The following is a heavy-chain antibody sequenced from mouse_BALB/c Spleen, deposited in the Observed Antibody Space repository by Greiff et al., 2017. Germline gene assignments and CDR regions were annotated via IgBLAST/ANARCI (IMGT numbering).Heavy chain of an antibody. V-gene: IGHV1-5*01. Sequence: VQLQQSGTVLARPGASVKMSCKASGYSFTSYWMHWVKQRPGQGLEWIGAIYPGNSDTSYNQKFKGKAKLTAVTSASTAYMELSSLTNENSAVYYCTDDYDGYFDVWGAGTTVTVSS. CDR3: TDDYDGYFDV. J-gene: IGHJ1*01. D-gene: IGHD2-4*01. CDR1: GYSFTSYW. CDR2: IYPGNSDT.